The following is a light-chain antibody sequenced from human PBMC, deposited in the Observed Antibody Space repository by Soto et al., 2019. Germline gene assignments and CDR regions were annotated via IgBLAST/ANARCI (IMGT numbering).Light chain of an antibody. J-gene: IGKJ1*01. Sequence: EIVLTQSPGTLSLSPGERATLSCRASQSVSNNYLAWYQQKPGQAPSRLIYGASNRATGIPDRFSGSGSGTDFTLTISRLEPEDVAVYYCQQYGSSGTFGQGTKVESK. CDR1: QSVSNNY. CDR3: QQYGSSGT. V-gene: IGKV3-20*01. CDR2: GAS.